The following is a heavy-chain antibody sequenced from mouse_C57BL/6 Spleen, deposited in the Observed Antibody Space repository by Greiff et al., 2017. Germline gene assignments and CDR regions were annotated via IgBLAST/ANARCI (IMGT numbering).Heavy chain of an antibody. CDR3: ARRRDGYYPFAY. CDR1: GYTFTGYW. Sequence: QVQLQQSGAELMKPGASVKLSCKATGYTFTGYWIEWVKQRPGHGLEWIGEILPGSGSTNYNEKFKGKATFTAYTSSNTAYMQLSSLTTEDSAIYYCARRRDGYYPFAYWGQGTLVTVSA. V-gene: IGHV1-9*01. CDR2: ILPGSGST. J-gene: IGHJ3*01. D-gene: IGHD2-3*01.